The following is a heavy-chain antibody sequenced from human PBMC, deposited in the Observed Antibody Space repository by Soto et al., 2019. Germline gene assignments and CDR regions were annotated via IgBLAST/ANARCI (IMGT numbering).Heavy chain of an antibody. V-gene: IGHV4-59*01. Sequence: PSETLSLTCTVSGGSISSYYWSWIRQPPGKGLEWIGYIYYSGSTNYNPSLKSRVTISVDTSKNQFSLKLSSVTAADTAVYYCERTTYGSGSFEWGQGTLVTVSS. D-gene: IGHD3-10*01. CDR3: ERTTYGSGSFE. CDR1: GGSISSYY. J-gene: IGHJ4*02. CDR2: IYYSGST.